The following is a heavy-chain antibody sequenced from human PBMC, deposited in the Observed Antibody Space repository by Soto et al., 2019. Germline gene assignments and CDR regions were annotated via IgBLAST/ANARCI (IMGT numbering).Heavy chain of an antibody. V-gene: IGHV3-9*01. D-gene: IGHD6-19*01. CDR3: AKGDSSGWLPFDY. J-gene: IGHJ4*02. CDR1: GFTFDDYA. CDR2: ISWNSGSI. Sequence: EVQLVESGGGLVQPGRSLRLSCAASGFTFDDYAMHWVRQAPGKGLEWVSGISWNSGSIGYADSVKGRFTISRDNAKNCLYLQMNSLRAEDTALYYCAKGDSSGWLPFDYWGQGTLVTVSS.